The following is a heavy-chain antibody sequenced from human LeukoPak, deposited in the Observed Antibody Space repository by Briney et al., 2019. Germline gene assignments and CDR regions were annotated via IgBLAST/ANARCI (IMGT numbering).Heavy chain of an antibody. Sequence: SETLSLTCTVSGGSTSNYFCTWIRQSAGKGLEWIGRIHTSGNTNYNPSLKSRVSMSVDTSNNQFSLKLSSVIAADTAVYYCALDPEGHGKYFDYWGQGALVTVSS. CDR2: IHTSGNT. CDR3: ALDPEGHGKYFDY. CDR1: GGSTSNYF. J-gene: IGHJ4*02. V-gene: IGHV4-4*07. D-gene: IGHD1-14*01.